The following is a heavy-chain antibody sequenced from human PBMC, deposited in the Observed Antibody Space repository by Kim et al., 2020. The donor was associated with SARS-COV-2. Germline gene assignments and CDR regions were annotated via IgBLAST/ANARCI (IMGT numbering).Heavy chain of an antibody. J-gene: IGHJ3*02. D-gene: IGHD3-22*01. Sequence: ASVKVSCKASGYTFTSYGISWVRQAPGQVLEWMGWISAYNGNTNYAQKLQGRVTMTTDTSTSTAYMELRSLRSDDTAVYYGARESMYYYDSSGYHDAFDIWGQGTMVTVSS. CDR3: ARESMYYYDSSGYHDAFDI. CDR2: ISAYNGNT. CDR1: GYTFTSYG. V-gene: IGHV1-18*04.